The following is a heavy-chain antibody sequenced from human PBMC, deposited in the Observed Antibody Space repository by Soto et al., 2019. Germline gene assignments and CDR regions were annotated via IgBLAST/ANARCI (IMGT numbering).Heavy chain of an antibody. J-gene: IGHJ6*02. CDR2: IYYSGST. CDR1: GGSSSSYD. CDR3: ARDAGYRSTTSCHLGGMDA. V-gene: IGHV4-59*01. D-gene: IGHD2-2*01. Sequence: KAXETLSRPWTVSGGSSSSYDWSWIRQPPGKGLEWIGYIYYSGSTNYNPSRKSRVSISVDTSKNQFSLKLSSVTAADTAVYYCARDAGYRSTTSCHLGGMDAWGQGTTVTVPS.